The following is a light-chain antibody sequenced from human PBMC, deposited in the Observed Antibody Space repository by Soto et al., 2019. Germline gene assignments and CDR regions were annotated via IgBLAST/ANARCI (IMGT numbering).Light chain of an antibody. CDR2: EVT. CDR3: SSYSSTSTYV. J-gene: IGLJ1*01. Sequence: QSVLTQPASESGSPGQSITISCTGATSDVGNYNSVSWYQQHPGKAPKLMIYEVTNRPSGVSNRFSGSKSGNTASLTISGLQAEEEADYYCSSYSSTSTYVFGTGTKLTVL. V-gene: IGLV2-14*01. CDR1: TSDVGNYNS.